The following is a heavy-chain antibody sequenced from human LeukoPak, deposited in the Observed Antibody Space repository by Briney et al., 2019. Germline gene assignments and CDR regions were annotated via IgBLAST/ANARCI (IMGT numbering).Heavy chain of an antibody. J-gene: IGHJ4*02. CDR2: IYYSGST. D-gene: IGHD1-26*01. CDR3: ARRGPLLQGHSGSLRGYYFDY. CDR1: GGSISSYY. Sequence: PSETLSLTCTVSGGSISSYYWSWIRQPPGKGLKWIGYIYYSGSTNYNPSLKSRVTISVDTSKNQFSLKLSSVTAADTAVYYCARRGPLLQGHSGSLRGYYFDYWGQGTLVTVSS. V-gene: IGHV4-59*08.